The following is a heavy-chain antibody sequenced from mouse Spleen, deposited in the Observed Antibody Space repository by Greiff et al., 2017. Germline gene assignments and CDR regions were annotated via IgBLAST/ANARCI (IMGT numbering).Heavy chain of an antibody. Sequence: VQLQQPGAELVRPGSSVKLSCKASGYTFTSYWMDWVKQRPGQGLEWIGNIYPSDSETHYNQKFKDKATLTVDKSSSTAYMQLSSLTSEDSAVYYCAIYDYDGYWGQGTTLTVSS. CDR3: AIYDYDGY. J-gene: IGHJ2*01. D-gene: IGHD2-4*01. V-gene: IGHV1-61*01. CDR2: IYPSDSET. CDR1: GYTFTSYW.